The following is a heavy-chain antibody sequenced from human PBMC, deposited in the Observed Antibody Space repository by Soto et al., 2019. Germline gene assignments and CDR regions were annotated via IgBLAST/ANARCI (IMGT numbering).Heavy chain of an antibody. CDR3: TRGYGDYVRDY. V-gene: IGHV3-73*01. CDR2: IRSKSNSYAT. Sequence: EVQLVESGGGLVQPGGSLKLSCAVSGFTFSGSAMHWVRQASGKWLEWVGRIRSKSNSYATAYAASVKGRFTISRHDSKNTGYLQMNSLNTEDTAGYYCTRGYGDYVRDYWGQGTLVTVSS. J-gene: IGHJ4*02. CDR1: GFTFSGSA. D-gene: IGHD4-17*01.